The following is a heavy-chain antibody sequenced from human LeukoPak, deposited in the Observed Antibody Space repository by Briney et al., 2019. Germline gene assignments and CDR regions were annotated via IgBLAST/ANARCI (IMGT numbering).Heavy chain of an antibody. CDR2: VYYSGST. Sequence: SETLSLTCAVSPYSISSGYYWGWIRQPPGKGLEWIGSVYYSGSTDYNPSLKSRVAISVDTSKNQFSLKLSSVTAADTAVYYCARSTGTTMFIDYWGQGTLVTVSS. CDR3: ARSTGTTMFIDY. V-gene: IGHV4-38-2*01. J-gene: IGHJ4*02. CDR1: PYSISSGYY. D-gene: IGHD3-10*02.